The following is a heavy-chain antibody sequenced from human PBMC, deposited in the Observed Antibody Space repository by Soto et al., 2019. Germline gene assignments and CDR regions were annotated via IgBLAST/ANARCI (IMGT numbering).Heavy chain of an antibody. Sequence: GGSLRLSCAASGFTFSSYGMHWVRQAPGKGLEWVAVISYDGSNKYYADSVKGRFTISRDNSKNTLYLQMNSLRAEDTAVYYCAKSVAAAGPSHFDYWGQGTLVTVSS. V-gene: IGHV3-30*18. CDR3: AKSVAAAGPSHFDY. CDR2: ISYDGSNK. J-gene: IGHJ4*02. CDR1: GFTFSSYG. D-gene: IGHD6-13*01.